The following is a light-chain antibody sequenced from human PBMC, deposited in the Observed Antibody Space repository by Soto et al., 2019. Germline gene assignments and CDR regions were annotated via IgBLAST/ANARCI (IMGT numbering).Light chain of an antibody. CDR2: EVS. Sequence: QSALTQPASVSGSPGQSISISCTGTSSDVGGYIYVSWYRQHPGKAPKPIIYEVSNRPSGVSNRFSGSKSGNTASLTISGLQAEDEADYYCSSYTSMTTLVFGTGTKLTVL. V-gene: IGLV2-14*01. J-gene: IGLJ1*01. CDR1: SSDVGGYIY. CDR3: SSYTSMTTLV.